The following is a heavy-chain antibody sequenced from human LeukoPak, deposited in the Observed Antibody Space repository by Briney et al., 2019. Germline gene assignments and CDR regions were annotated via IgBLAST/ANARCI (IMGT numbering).Heavy chain of an antibody. Sequence: PGGSLRLSCAASGFTFSSYAMSWVRQAPGKGLEWVSAISGSGGSTYYADSVKGRFTISRDNSKNTLYLQMNSLRAEDTAVYYCSKNRVRGSGSYYALNPISDYWGQGTLVTVSS. CDR3: SKNRVRGSGSYYALNPISDY. CDR1: GFTFSSYA. CDR2: ISGSGGST. D-gene: IGHD1-26*01. J-gene: IGHJ4*02. V-gene: IGHV3-23*01.